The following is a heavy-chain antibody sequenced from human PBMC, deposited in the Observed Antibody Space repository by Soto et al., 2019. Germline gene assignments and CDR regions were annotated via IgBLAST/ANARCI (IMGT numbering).Heavy chain of an antibody. Sequence: SETLSLTCAVPGGSISSGGYSWSWIRQPPGKGLEWIGYIYHSGSTYYNTSLKSRVTISVDRSKNQFSLKLSSVTAADTAVYYCARGLRSGGSSPAGWAQFDPWGQGTLVTVSS. CDR2: IYHSGST. CDR1: GGSISSGGYS. J-gene: IGHJ5*02. CDR3: ARGLRSGGSSPAGWAQFDP. V-gene: IGHV4-30-2*01. D-gene: IGHD2-15*01.